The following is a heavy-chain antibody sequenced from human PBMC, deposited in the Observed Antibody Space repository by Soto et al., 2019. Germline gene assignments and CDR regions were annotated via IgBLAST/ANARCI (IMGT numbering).Heavy chain of an antibody. D-gene: IGHD5-18*01. J-gene: IGHJ4*02. V-gene: IGHV3-30*18. CDR2: ISYDGSNK. CDR1: GFTFSSYG. CDR3: AKGDVDTSMAIAFDF. Sequence: QVQLVESGGGVVQPGRSLRLSCAASGFTFSSYGMHWVRQAPGKGLEWVAVISYDGSNKYYADSVKGRFTISRDNSKYTLYVQMNSLRAEDTAVYYCAKGDVDTSMAIAFDFWGQGTLVTVSS.